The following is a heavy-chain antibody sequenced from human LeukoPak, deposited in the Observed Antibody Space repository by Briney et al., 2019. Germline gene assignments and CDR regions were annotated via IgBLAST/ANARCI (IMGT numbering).Heavy chain of an antibody. J-gene: IGHJ5*02. V-gene: IGHV1-8*01. D-gene: IGHD3-16*01. CDR1: GYTFTSYD. CDR2: MNPNSGNT. CDR3: ARSRIMRIPRQNWFDH. Sequence: ASVKVSCKASGYTFTSYDINWVRQAPGQGLEWMGWMNPNSGNTGYAQKFQGRVTMTRNTSISTAYMELSSLRSEDTAVYYCARSRIMRIPRQNWFDHWGQGTLVTVSS.